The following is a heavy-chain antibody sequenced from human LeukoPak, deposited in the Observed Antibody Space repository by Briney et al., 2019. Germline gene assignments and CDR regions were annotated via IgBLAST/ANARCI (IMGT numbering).Heavy chain of an antibody. Sequence: GGSLRLSCSASGFTFGDYTMSWIRQAPGKGLEWVGFIRSKAYGGATEYAASVKGRFTISRDESKSIAYLQMNSLRAEDTAVYYCAELGITMIGGVWGKGTTVTISS. J-gene: IGHJ6*04. D-gene: IGHD3-10*02. CDR1: GFTFGDYT. V-gene: IGHV3-49*03. CDR3: AELGITMIGGV. CDR2: IRSKAYGGAT.